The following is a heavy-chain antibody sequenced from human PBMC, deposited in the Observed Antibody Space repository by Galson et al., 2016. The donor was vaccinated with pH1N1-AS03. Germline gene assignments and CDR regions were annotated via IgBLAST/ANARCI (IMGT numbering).Heavy chain of an antibody. V-gene: IGHV5-10-1*01. D-gene: IGHD1-26*01. CDR1: GYPFTSYW. Sequence: QSGAEVKKPGESLRISCKGSGYPFTSYWINWVRQMPGKGLEWIGRIDLSDSYINYSPAFEGRVTISSDKVTTTAYLQWNDLKSADTAGYFCATGHYYSGLYRDAFDTWGQGTRVTVSS. J-gene: IGHJ3*02. CDR3: ATGHYYSGLYRDAFDT. CDR2: IDLSDSYI.